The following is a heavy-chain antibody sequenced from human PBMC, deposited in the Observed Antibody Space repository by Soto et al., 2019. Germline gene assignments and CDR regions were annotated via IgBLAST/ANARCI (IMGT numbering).Heavy chain of an antibody. D-gene: IGHD2-15*01. Sequence: QVQLVESGGGVVQPGRSLRLSCATSGFTFSSHGMHWVRQAPGKGLEWVATIWYDGSNTLYGDSVKGRFTISRDDSKNALYLQMNNLRVEDTAVYYCAREDSVGWDPGYWGQGTLVIVSS. V-gene: IGHV3-33*01. J-gene: IGHJ4*02. CDR3: AREDSVGWDPGY. CDR2: IWYDGSNT. CDR1: GFTFSSHG.